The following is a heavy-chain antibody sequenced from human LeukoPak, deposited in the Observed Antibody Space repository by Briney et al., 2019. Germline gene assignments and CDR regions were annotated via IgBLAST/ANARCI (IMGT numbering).Heavy chain of an antibody. V-gene: IGHV1-2*04. CDR3: ARTYCSSTSCEGYFDY. Sequence: GASVKVSCKASGYTFTGYYMHWVRQAPGQGLEWTGWINPNSGGTNYAQKFQGWVTMTRDTSISTAYMELSRLRSDDTAVYYCARTYCSSTSCEGYFDYWGQGTLVTVSS. D-gene: IGHD2-2*01. CDR2: INPNSGGT. J-gene: IGHJ4*02. CDR1: GYTFTGYY.